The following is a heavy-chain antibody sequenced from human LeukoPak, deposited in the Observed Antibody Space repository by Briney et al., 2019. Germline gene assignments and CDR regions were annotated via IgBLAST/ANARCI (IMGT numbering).Heavy chain of an antibody. CDR2: ISYDGSNK. CDR3: AREALTGVSFDY. Sequence: GGSLRLSCAASGFTFSSYAMHWVRQAPGKGLEWVAVISYDGSNKYYADSVKGRFTISRDNSKNTLYLQMNSLRAEDTAVYYCAREALTGVSFDYWGQGTLVTVSS. CDR1: GFTFSSYA. J-gene: IGHJ4*02. D-gene: IGHD7-27*01. V-gene: IGHV3-30-3*01.